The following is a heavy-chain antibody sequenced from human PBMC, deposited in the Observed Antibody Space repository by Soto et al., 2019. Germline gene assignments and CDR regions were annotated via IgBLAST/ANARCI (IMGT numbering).Heavy chain of an antibody. V-gene: IGHV4-31*03. J-gene: IGHJ4*02. CDR2: IYYSGST. CDR3: AREGWRTGTTRGPPDY. Sequence: SETLSLTCTVSGGSISSGGYYWSWIRQHPGKGLEWIGYIYYSGSTYYNPSLKSRVTISVDTSKNQFSLKLSSVTAADTAVYYCAREGWRTGTTRGPPDYWGQGTLVTVS. CDR1: GGSISSGGYY. D-gene: IGHD1-7*01.